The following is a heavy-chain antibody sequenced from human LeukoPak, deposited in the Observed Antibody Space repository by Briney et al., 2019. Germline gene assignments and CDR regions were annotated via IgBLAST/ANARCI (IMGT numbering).Heavy chain of an antibody. CDR2: ITSTSNTK. J-gene: IGHJ4*02. CDR1: GFSFFSYG. V-gene: IGHV3-48*04. D-gene: IGHD6-13*01. Sequence: GGSLRLSCTASGFSFFSYGMNWVRQGPGKGLEWISDITSTSNTKYYADSVKGRFAISRDNAKNSLYLRMNSLRVEDTAVYYCARRSSSWPYYFDFWGQGTLVTVSS. CDR3: ARRSSSWPYYFDF.